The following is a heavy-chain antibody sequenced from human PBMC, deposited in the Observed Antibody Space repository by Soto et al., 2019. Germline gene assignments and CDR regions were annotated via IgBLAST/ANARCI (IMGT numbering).Heavy chain of an antibody. D-gene: IGHD3-9*01. J-gene: IGHJ5*02. CDR3: AKDPVLRYFDWPTSNWFDP. CDR2: ISYDGSNK. Sequence: GGSLRLSCAASGFTFSSYGMHWVRQAPGKGLEWVAVISYDGSNKYYADSVKGRFTISRDNSKNTLYLQMNSLRAEDTAVYYCAKDPVLRYFDWPTSNWFDPWGQGTLVTVSS. V-gene: IGHV3-30*18. CDR1: GFTFSSYG.